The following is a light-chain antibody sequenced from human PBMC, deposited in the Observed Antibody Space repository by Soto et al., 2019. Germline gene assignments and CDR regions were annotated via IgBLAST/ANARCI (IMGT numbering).Light chain of an antibody. CDR3: SSYTSSSTRV. CDR1: SSDVGGYNY. J-gene: IGLJ3*02. V-gene: IGLV2-14*01. CDR2: EVS. Sequence: QSALTQPASVXGSPXXXXTISCTGTSSDVGGYNYVSWYQQHPGKAPKLMIYEVSNRPSGVSNRFSGSKSGNTASLTISGLQAEDEADYYCSSYTSSSTRVFGGGTKLTVL.